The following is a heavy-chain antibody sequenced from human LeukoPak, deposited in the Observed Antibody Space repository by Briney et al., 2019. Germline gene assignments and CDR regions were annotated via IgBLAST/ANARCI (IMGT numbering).Heavy chain of an antibody. Sequence: SETLSLTCTVSGGSVGSGSYYWSWIRQPPGKGLEWIGYIYYSGSTNYNPSLKSRVTISVDTSKNQFSLKLSSVTAADTAVYYCARDSPTTGYSSGWYEDDAFDIWGQGTMVTVSS. J-gene: IGHJ3*02. V-gene: IGHV4-61*01. CDR1: GGSVGSGSYY. CDR3: ARDSPTTGYSSGWYEDDAFDI. CDR2: IYYSGST. D-gene: IGHD6-19*01.